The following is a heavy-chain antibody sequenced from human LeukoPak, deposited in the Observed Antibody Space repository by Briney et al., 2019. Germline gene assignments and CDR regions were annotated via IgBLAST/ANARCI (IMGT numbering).Heavy chain of an antibody. CDR1: GYTFTSYG. CDR2: ISAYNGNT. Sequence: ASVKVSCKASGYTFTSYGISWVRQAPGQGLEWMGWISAYNGNTNYAQKLQGRVTMTTDTSTSTAYMELRSLRSDDTAVYYCARDHPITMIVVGFDYWGRGTLVTVSS. CDR3: ARDHPITMIVVGFDY. J-gene: IGHJ4*02. V-gene: IGHV1-18*01. D-gene: IGHD3-22*01.